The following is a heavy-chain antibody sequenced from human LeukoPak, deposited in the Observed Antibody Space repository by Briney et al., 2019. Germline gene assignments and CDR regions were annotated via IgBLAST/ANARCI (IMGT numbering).Heavy chain of an antibody. J-gene: IGHJ5*02. V-gene: IGHV4-34*01. CDR1: GGSFRGYY. D-gene: IGHD6-13*01. CDR2: NNHSGST. CDR3: ARLAGWFDP. Sequence: PSETLSLTCALYGGSFRGYYCSSIRQPPRKGLEWIGENNHSGSTNYNPSLTSRVTISVDTSKNQFSLKLSSVTAADTDVYYCARLAGWFDPWGQGTLVTVSS.